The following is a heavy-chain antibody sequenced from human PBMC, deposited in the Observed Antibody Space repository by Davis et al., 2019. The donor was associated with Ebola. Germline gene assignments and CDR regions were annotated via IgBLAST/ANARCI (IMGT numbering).Heavy chain of an antibody. CDR1: GFTFSGSA. CDR3: TRGYGMDV. CDR2: IRSKANSYAT. Sequence: GESLKISCAASGFTFSGSAMHWVRQASGKGLEWVGRIRSKANSYATAYAASVKGRFTISRDDSKNTAYLQMNSLKTEDTAVYYCTRGYGMDVWGQGTTVTVSS. V-gene: IGHV3-73*01. J-gene: IGHJ6*02.